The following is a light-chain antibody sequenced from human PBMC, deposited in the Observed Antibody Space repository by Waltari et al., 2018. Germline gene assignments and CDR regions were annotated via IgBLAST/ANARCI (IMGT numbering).Light chain of an antibody. Sequence: QSALTQPASVSGSPGQSITIPCTGTSSDVGGYDYVSWYLHHPGQAPQLLIFDVSYRPSGVSTRFSGSKSGNTASLTISGLQAEDEADYSCSSYTSTSTLVFGSGTKVTVL. J-gene: IGLJ1*01. CDR3: SSYTSTSTLV. V-gene: IGLV2-14*03. CDR1: SSDVGGYDY. CDR2: DVS.